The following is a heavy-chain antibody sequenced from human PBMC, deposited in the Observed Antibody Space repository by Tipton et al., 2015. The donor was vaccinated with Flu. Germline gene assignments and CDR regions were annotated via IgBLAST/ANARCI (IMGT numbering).Heavy chain of an antibody. V-gene: IGHV3-30*18. D-gene: IGHD4-17*01. Sequence: QVQLVQSGGGVVQPGRSLRLSCEASGFIFSDFGMHWVRQGPAKGLEWVAVISYDGSNEYYADSVKGRFTISRDNSKNTLYLEMNSLRAEDTAVYYCAKEMTTVTTSDYWGQGTLVTVSS. CDR1: GFIFSDFG. CDR3: AKEMTTVTTSDY. CDR2: ISYDGSNE. J-gene: IGHJ4*02.